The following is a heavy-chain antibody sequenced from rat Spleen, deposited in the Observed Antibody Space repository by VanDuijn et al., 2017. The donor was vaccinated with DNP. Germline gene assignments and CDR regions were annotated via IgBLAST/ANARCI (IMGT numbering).Heavy chain of an antibody. D-gene: IGHD1-10*01. Sequence: EVQLVESGVGLVQPGRSLKLSCAASGFTFSNYYMAWVRLAPTKGLEWVASISPSGGSTYYRDSVKGRFTISRDNTKSTLYLQMDSLRSEDTATYYCATGPITTFAYWGQGTLVTVSS. J-gene: IGHJ3*01. CDR1: GFTFSNYY. V-gene: IGHV5-27*01. CDR2: ISPSGGST. CDR3: ATGPITTFAY.